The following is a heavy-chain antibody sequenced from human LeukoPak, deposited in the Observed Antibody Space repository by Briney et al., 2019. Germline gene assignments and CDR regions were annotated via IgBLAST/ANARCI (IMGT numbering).Heavy chain of an antibody. V-gene: IGHV4-38-2*02. CDR2: IYHSGST. CDR1: GYSISSGYY. J-gene: IGHJ4*02. CDR3: ARTQQWLVLLDY. D-gene: IGHD6-19*01. Sequence: SETLSLTCTVSGYSISSGYYWGWIRRPPGKGLEWIGSIYHSGSTYYNPSLKSRVTISLDTSKNQFSLKLSSVTAADTAVYYCARTQQWLVLLDYWGQGTLVTVSS.